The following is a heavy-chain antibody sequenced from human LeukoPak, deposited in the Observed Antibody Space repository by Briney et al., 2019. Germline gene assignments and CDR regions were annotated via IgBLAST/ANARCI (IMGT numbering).Heavy chain of an antibody. J-gene: IGHJ5*02. CDR1: GASISSRDYY. CDR3: AREEAIVTFGIGRSAHNWFDP. V-gene: IGHV4-30-4*01. Sequence: SETLSLTCTVSGASISSRDYYWSWLRQPPGKGLQWIGYISDSGTTRYNPSLKSRVIISVDTSKNHFSLKLTSVTAADTAIYYCAREEAIVTFGIGRSAHNWFDPWGQGTLVTVSS. CDR2: ISDSGTT. D-gene: IGHD2-15*01.